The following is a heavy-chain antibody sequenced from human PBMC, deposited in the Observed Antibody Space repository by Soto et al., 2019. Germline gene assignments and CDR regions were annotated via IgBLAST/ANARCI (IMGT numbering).Heavy chain of an antibody. D-gene: IGHD2-15*01. CDR2: INPNSGGT. V-gene: IGHV1-2*02. Sequence: ASVKVSCKASGYTFTVYYMHCVRQAPVQGLEWMGWINPNSGGTNYAQKFQGRVTMTRDTSISTAYMELSRLRSDDTAVYYCARDPRGYCSGGSCYSGFDPWGQGTLVTVSS. CDR1: GYTFTVYY. J-gene: IGHJ5*02. CDR3: ARDPRGYCSGGSCYSGFDP.